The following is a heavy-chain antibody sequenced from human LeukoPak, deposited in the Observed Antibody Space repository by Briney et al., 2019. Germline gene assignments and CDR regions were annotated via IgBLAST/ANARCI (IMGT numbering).Heavy chain of an antibody. CDR3: ARGQLGYCSSTSCANWFDP. Sequence: SETLSLTCAVSGGSISSGGYYWSWIRQPPGKGLEWIGYTYYSGSTNYNPSLKSRVTISVDTSKNQFSLKLSSVTAADTAVYYCARGQLGYCSSTSCANWFDPWGQGTLVTVSS. CDR2: TYYSGST. J-gene: IGHJ5*02. V-gene: IGHV4-61*08. CDR1: GGSISSGGYY. D-gene: IGHD2-2*01.